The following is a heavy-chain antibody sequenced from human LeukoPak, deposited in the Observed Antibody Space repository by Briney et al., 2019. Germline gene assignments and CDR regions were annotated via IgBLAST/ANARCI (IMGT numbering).Heavy chain of an antibody. CDR1: GGSISSSTYY. CDR2: IYYSGST. V-gene: IGHV4-39*01. D-gene: IGHD3-10*01. J-gene: IGHJ3*02. Sequence: ETLSLTCTVSGGSISSSTYYWGWIRQPPGKGLEWIGSIYYSGSTYYNPSLKSRVTISVDTSKNQFSLKLSSVTAADTAVYYCARRARGAKFGSSAFDIWGQGTMVTVSS. CDR3: ARRARGAKFGSSAFDI.